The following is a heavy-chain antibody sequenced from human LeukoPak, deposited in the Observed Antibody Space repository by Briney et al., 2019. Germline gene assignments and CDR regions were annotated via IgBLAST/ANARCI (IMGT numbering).Heavy chain of an antibody. Sequence: GESLKISCKGSGYSFTGYWIGWVRQMPGKGLEWMGIIYPGDSDTRYSPSFQDQVTISADKSISTAYLQWSSLKASDTAMYYCARLDDSSGYYSYFDNWGQGSLVTVSS. V-gene: IGHV5-51*01. CDR2: IYPGDSDT. J-gene: IGHJ4*02. CDR1: GYSFTGYW. CDR3: ARLDDSSGYYSYFDN. D-gene: IGHD3-22*01.